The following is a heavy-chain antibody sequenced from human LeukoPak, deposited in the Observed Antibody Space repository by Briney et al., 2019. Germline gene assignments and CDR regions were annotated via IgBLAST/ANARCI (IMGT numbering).Heavy chain of an antibody. J-gene: IGHJ5*02. D-gene: IGHD3-22*01. CDR3: ARGSYYDSSGYYRDWFDP. CDR2: INPNSGGT. V-gene: IGHV1-2*02. CDR1: GYTFTGYY. Sequence: GASVKVSCKASGYTFTGYYMHRVRQAPGQGLEWMGWINPNSGGTNYAQKFQGRVTMTRDTSISTAYMELSRLRSDDTAVYYCARGSYYDSSGYYRDWFDPWGQGTLVTVSS.